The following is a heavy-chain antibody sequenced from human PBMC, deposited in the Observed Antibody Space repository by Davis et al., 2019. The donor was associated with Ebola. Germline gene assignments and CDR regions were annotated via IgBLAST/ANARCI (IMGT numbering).Heavy chain of an antibody. V-gene: IGHV1-24*01. CDR3: ATGPDYYDSSGYDY. J-gene: IGHJ4*02. D-gene: IGHD3-22*01. CDR1: GYTLTELS. Sequence: ASVKVSCKVSGYTLTELSMHWVRQAPGKGLEWMGGFDPEDGETIYAQKFQGRVTMTEDTSTDTAYMELSSLRSEDTAVYYCATGPDYYDSSGYDYWGQGTLVTVSS. CDR2: FDPEDGET.